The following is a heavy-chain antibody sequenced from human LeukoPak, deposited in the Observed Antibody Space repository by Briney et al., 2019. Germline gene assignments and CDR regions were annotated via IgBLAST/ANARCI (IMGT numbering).Heavy chain of an antibody. CDR3: ARDSSGWYDI. D-gene: IGHD6-19*01. Sequence: SETLSLTCAVYGGSFSGYYWSWIRQPPGKGLEWIGSIYYSGSTYYNPSLKSRVTISVDTSKNQFSLKLSSVTAADTAVYYCARDSSGWYDIWGQGTLVTVSS. CDR2: IYYSGST. J-gene: IGHJ4*02. CDR1: GGSFSGYY. V-gene: IGHV4-34*01.